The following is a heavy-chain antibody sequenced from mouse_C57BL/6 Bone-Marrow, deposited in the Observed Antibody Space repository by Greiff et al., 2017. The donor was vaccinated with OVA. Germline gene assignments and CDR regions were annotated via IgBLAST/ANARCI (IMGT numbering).Heavy chain of an antibody. CDR1: GFTFSDFY. V-gene: IGHV7-1*01. J-gene: IGHJ1*03. D-gene: IGHD1-1*01. Sequence: EVKLVESGGGLVQSGRSLRLSCATSGFTFSDFYMEWVRQAPGKGLEWIAASRNKANDYTTEYSASVKGRFIVSRDTSQSILYLQMNALRAEDTAIYYCARDYYGSSYDPYWYFDVWGTGTTVTVSS. CDR3: ARDYYGSSYDPYWYFDV. CDR2: SRNKANDYTT.